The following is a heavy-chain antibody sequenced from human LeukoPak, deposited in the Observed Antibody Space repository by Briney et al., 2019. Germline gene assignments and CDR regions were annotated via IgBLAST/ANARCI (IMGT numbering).Heavy chain of an antibody. J-gene: IGHJ4*02. Sequence: ASVKVSCKASGYTFTSYDINWVRQATGQGLEWMGWMNPNSGNTGYAQKFQGRVTMTRNTSISTAYMELSSLRSEDTAVYYCARIAAAGTENDYWGQGTLATVSS. CDR1: GYTFTSYD. CDR3: ARIAAAGTENDY. CDR2: MNPNSGNT. V-gene: IGHV1-8*01. D-gene: IGHD6-13*01.